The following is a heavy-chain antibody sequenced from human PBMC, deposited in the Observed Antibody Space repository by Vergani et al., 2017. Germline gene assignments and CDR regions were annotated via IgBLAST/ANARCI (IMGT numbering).Heavy chain of an antibody. CDR3: AKANPRNSGYDYLYYYHAMDV. J-gene: IGHJ6*02. CDR2: ISGSGGST. V-gene: IGHV3-23*01. D-gene: IGHD5-12*01. Sequence: EVQLLESGGDLVQPGGSLRLSCAASGFTFNHYAMNWVRQAPGKGLEWFSGISGSGGSTYYAGSVKGRFTISSDSSKNTLYLQMNSLSAGDTAVYYCAKANPRNSGYDYLYYYHAMDVWGQGTTVTVSS. CDR1: GFTFNHYA.